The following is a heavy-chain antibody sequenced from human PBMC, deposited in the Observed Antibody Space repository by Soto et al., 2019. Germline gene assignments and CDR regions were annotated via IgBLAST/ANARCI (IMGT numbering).Heavy chain of an antibody. J-gene: IGHJ6*02. CDR3: ARVPSHHWNYDRDYYYGMDV. CDR1: GYTFTSYG. CDR2: ISAYNGNT. V-gene: IGHV1-18*04. D-gene: IGHD1-7*01. Sequence: QVPLVQSGAEVKKPGASVKVSCKASGYTFTSYGISWVRQAPGQGLEWMGWISAYNGNTNYAQKLQGRVTMTTDTSTSTAYMELRSLRSDDTAVYYCARVPSHHWNYDRDYYYGMDVWGQGTTVTVSS.